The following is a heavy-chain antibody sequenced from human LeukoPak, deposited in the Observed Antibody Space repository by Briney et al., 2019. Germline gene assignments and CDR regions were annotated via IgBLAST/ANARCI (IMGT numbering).Heavy chain of an antibody. CDR3: ARGNLGGNFDY. J-gene: IGHJ4*02. D-gene: IGHD1-26*01. V-gene: IGHV1-18*01. CDR1: GYTFTAYG. CDR2: INTYNGNT. Sequence: ASVKVSCTASGYTFTAYGISWVRQAPGQGLEWMGWINTYNGNTNSAKKVQGRVTMTTDTSTNTADMELRSLASDDTAVYYCARGNLGGNFDYWGQGTLVTVSS.